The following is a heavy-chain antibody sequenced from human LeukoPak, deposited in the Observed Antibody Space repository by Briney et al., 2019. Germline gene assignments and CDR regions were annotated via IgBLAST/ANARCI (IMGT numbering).Heavy chain of an antibody. CDR1: GYTFTSYD. J-gene: IGHJ4*02. D-gene: IGHD3-3*01. CDR3: ARMYDFWSGYSYYFDY. V-gene: IGHV1-8*01. Sequence: ASVKVSCKASGYTFTSYDINWVRQATGQGLEWMGWMNPNSGNTGYAQKFQGRVTMTRNTSISTAYMELSSLRSEDTAVYYCARMYDFWSGYSYYFDYWGQGTLATVSS. CDR2: MNPNSGNT.